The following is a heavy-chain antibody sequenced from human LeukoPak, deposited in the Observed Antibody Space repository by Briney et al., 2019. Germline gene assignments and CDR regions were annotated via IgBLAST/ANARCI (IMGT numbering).Heavy chain of an antibody. Sequence: GGSLRLSCAASGFTFSSYAMHWVRQAPGKGLEWVSGISWNSGSIGYADSVKGRFTISRDNAKNSLYLQMNSLRAEDTALYYCAKDETPYYYDSSGYYLGDWGQGTLVTVSS. J-gene: IGHJ4*02. CDR1: GFTFSSYA. D-gene: IGHD3-22*01. V-gene: IGHV3-9*01. CDR2: ISWNSGSI. CDR3: AKDETPYYYDSSGYYLGD.